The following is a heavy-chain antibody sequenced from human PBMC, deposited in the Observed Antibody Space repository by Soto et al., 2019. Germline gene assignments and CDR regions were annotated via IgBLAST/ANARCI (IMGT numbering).Heavy chain of an antibody. CDR1: GFTFTSSA. CDR3: AAGSSSSGGDY. J-gene: IGHJ4*02. Sequence: QMQLVQSGPEVKKPGTSVKVSCKASGFTFTSSAVQWVRQARGQRLEWIGWIVVGSGNTNYAQKFQERVTITRDMSTSTAYMELSSLRSEATAVYCCAAGSSSSGGDYWGQGTLVTVSS. CDR2: IVVGSGNT. V-gene: IGHV1-58*01. D-gene: IGHD6-6*01.